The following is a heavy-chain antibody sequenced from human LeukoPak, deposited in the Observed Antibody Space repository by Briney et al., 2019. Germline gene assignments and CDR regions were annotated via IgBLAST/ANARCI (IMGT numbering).Heavy chain of an antibody. V-gene: IGHV3-21*01. D-gene: IGHD3-10*01. CDR3: ARAHYYGSGSYYPSCY. CDR2: ISSSSSYI. CDR1: GFTFSSYA. Sequence: PGGSLRLSCAASGFTFSSYAMSWVRQAPGKGLEWVSSISSSSSYIYYADSVKGRFTISRDNAKNSLYLQMNSLRAEDTAVYYCARAHYYGSGSYYPSCYWGQGTLVTVSS. J-gene: IGHJ4*02.